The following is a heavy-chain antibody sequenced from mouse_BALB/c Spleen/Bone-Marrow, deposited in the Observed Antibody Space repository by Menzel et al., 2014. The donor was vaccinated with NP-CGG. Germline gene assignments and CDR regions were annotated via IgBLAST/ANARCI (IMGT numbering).Heavy chain of an antibody. Sequence: KLVESGGGLVQPGGSLKISCAASGFTFSSYIMSWVRQTPEKRLEWVAYISNGGGSTYYPDTVKGRFTISRDNAKNTLYLQMISLKSEDTAMYYCARQGVYYGKTYYAMDYWGQGTSVTVSS. CDR1: GFTFSSYI. J-gene: IGHJ4*01. CDR3: ARQGVYYGKTYYAMDY. CDR2: ISNGGGST. V-gene: IGHV5-12-2*01. D-gene: IGHD2-1*01.